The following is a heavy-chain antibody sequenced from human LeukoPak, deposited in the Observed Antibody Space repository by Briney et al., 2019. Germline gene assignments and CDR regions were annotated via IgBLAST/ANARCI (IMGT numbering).Heavy chain of an antibody. J-gene: IGHJ4*02. D-gene: IGHD6-13*01. V-gene: IGHV3-21*01. CDR2: ISSSSSYI. CDR1: GFTFSSYS. Sequence: GGSLRLSCAASGFTFSSYSMNWVRQAPGKGLEWVSSISSSSSYIYYADSVKGRFTISRDNAKNSLYLQMSSLRAEDTAVYYCASEIAAAGKLGYWGQGTLVTVSS. CDR3: ASEIAAAGKLGY.